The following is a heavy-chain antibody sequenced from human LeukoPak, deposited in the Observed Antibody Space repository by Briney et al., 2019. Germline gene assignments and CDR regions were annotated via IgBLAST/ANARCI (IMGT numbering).Heavy chain of an antibody. V-gene: IGHV3-48*03. J-gene: IGHJ5*02. CDR3: AKNPDYDILTNNWFGP. D-gene: IGHD3-9*01. Sequence: GSLRLSCAASGFTFSSYEMNWVRQAPGKGLEWVSYISSSGSTIYYADSVKGRFTISRDNAKNSLYLQMNSLRAEDTAVYYCAKNPDYDILTNNWFGPWGQGTLVTVSS. CDR1: GFTFSSYE. CDR2: ISSSGSTI.